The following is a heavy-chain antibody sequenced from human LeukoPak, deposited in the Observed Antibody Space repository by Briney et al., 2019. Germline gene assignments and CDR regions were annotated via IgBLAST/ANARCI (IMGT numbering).Heavy chain of an antibody. CDR3: ARDGRETGSNGLIDY. V-gene: IGHV4-30-4*08. J-gene: IGHJ4*02. Sequence: SETLSLTCTVSGGSISSSSYYWSWIRQPPGKGLEWIGYIYYSGSTYYNPSLKSRVTISVDTSKNQFSLKLSSVTAADTAVYYCARDGRETGSNGLIDYWGQGTLVTVSS. D-gene: IGHD1-14*01. CDR2: IYYSGST. CDR1: GGSISSSSYY.